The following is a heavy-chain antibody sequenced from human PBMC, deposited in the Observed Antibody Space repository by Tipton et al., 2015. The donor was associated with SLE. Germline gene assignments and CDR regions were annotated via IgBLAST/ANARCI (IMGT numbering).Heavy chain of an antibody. CDR1: GGSISEYY. Sequence: TLSLTCTVSGGSISEYYWSWVRHPPGKGLEWIGFIYYGGSTNYSPSFKSRVTISVHTSRNQFSLTLTSVTAADTAVYYCASQSSGWNGWYFDLWGRGTLVTVTS. CDR2: IYYGGST. CDR3: ASQSSGWNGWYFDL. V-gene: IGHV4-59*12. J-gene: IGHJ2*01. D-gene: IGHD6-25*01.